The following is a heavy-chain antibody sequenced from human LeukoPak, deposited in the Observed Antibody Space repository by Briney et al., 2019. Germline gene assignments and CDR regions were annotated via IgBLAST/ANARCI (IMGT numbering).Heavy chain of an antibody. CDR2: INHSGST. D-gene: IGHD5-18*01. J-gene: IGHJ4*02. CDR1: GGSFSGYY. V-gene: IGHV4-34*01. Sequence: LETLSLTCAVYGGSFSGYYWSWICQPPGKGLEWIGEINHSGSTNYNPSRKSRVTISVDTSKNQFSLKLSSVTAADTAVYYCARGGQLWLISYFDYWGQGTLVTVSS. CDR3: ARGGQLWLISYFDY.